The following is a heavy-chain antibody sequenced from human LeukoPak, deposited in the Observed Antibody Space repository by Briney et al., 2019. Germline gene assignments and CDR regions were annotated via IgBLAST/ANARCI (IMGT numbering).Heavy chain of an antibody. CDR2: ISSSGSTM. CDR3: ARMDYYTSGTYTYPNFDY. Sequence: GGSLRLSCAASGFTFSSYEMNWVRQAPGKGLEWISYISSSGSTMYYADSVKGRFTISRDNAKNSLYLQMNSLRAEDAAVFYCARMDYYTSGTYTYPNFDYWGQGTLVTVSS. CDR1: GFTFSSYE. D-gene: IGHD3-10*01. J-gene: IGHJ4*02. V-gene: IGHV3-48*03.